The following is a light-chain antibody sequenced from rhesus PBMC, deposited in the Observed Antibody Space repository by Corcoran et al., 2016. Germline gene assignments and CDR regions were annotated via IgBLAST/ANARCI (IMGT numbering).Light chain of an antibody. CDR2: YAA. V-gene: IGKV1S14*01. CDR3: QQHKTYPRT. CDR1: QDISNS. J-gene: IGKJ1*01. Sequence: DIQMTQSPPSLSASLGDTVTLTCRASQDISNSLAWFQRKPGKAPKPLIYYAAKLESGVPSRFSCSGSGTDFTLTITSLQPEDFASYFCQQHKTYPRTFGQGTKVEIK.